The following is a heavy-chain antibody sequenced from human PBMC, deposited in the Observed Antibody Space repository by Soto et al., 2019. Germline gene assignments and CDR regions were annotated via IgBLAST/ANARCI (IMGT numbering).Heavy chain of an antibody. V-gene: IGHV1-18*01. CDR2: ISAYNGNT. CDR1: GYTFTSYG. D-gene: IGHD3-22*01. Sequence: QVQLVQSGAEVKKPGASVKVSCKASGYTFTSYGISWVRQAPGQGLEWMGWISAYNGNTNYAQKLQGRVTMTTDTSTSTAYMEVRSLRCNDAAVYFCASGRSYKWLLVYWGQGTLVTVFS. J-gene: IGHJ4*02. CDR3: ASGRSYKWLLVY.